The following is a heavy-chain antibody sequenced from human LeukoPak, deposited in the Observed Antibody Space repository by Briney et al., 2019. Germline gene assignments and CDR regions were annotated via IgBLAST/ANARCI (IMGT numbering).Heavy chain of an antibody. V-gene: IGHV1-46*01. CDR1: EDTFTYYH. Sequence: GASVKVSCKASEDTFTYYHIHWVRQVPGQGVEWMGAVYATGGTTINTQNFQGRVTMTRDTSTGTVYMELSSLRFEDTAMYYCATEAPRSYYFDYWGQGILVTVSS. CDR2: VYATGGTT. J-gene: IGHJ4*02. CDR3: ATEAPRSYYFDY.